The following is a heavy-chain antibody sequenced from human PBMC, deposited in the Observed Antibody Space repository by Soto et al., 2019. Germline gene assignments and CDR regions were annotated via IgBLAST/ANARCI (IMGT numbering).Heavy chain of an antibody. CDR3: ASLGIEDDHYYDSSGYYSPFDY. CDR2: IYYSGST. D-gene: IGHD3-22*01. CDR1: VGSISSSSYY. Sequence: ETLSLTCTVPVGSISSSSYYWGWILQPPGKGLEWIGGIYYSGSTYYNPSLKSRVTISVDTSKNQFSLKLSSVTAADTAVYYCASLGIEDDHYYDSSGYYSPFDYWGQGTLVTVSS. V-gene: IGHV4-39*01. J-gene: IGHJ4*02.